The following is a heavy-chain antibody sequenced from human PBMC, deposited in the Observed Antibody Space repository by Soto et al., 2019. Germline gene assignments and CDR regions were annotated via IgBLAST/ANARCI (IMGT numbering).Heavy chain of an antibody. CDR2: IYYSGST. V-gene: IGHV4-30-4*01. D-gene: IGHD3-9*01. Sequence: KTSETLSLTCTVSGGSISSGDYYWSWIRQPPGKGLEWIGYIYYSGSTYYNPSLKSRVTISVDTSKNQFSLKLSSVTAADTAVYYCASVETYYDILTGYRRVDYGMDVWGQGTTVTVSS. CDR3: ASVETYYDILTGYRRVDYGMDV. CDR1: GGSISSGDYY. J-gene: IGHJ6*02.